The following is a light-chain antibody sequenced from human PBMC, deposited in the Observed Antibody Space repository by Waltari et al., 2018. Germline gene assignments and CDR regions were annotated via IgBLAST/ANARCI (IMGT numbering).Light chain of an antibody. Sequence: QSVLTQPPSASGTPGQRVTISCSGSSSNIGSNTVNWYQQLPGTAPNLRIYSNNQRPSGVPDGFAGSKSGTSASLAISGLQSEDEADYYCAAWDDSLNGYVFGTGTKVTVL. CDR1: SSNIGSNT. J-gene: IGLJ1*01. CDR2: SNN. CDR3: AAWDDSLNGYV. V-gene: IGLV1-44*01.